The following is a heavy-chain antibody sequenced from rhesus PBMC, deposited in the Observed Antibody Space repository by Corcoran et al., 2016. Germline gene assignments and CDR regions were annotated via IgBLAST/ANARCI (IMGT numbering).Heavy chain of an antibody. V-gene: IGHV4S11*01. J-gene: IGHJ6*01. CDR3: ARWGESPHYNGLDS. CDR1: GGSISSNH. CDR2: IYGSGRST. Sequence: QVQLQESGPGLVKPLETLSLTCAVSGGSISSNHWSWIRRLPGKGLEWIGYIYGSGRSTTYNPTLKSRVTLSVDTTKNQFSLKLSSVTAADTAVYYCARWGESPHYNGLDSWGQGVVVTVSS. D-gene: IGHD3-34*01.